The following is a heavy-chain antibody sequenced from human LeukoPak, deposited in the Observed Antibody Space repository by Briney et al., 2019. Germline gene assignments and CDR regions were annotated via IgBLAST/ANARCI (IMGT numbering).Heavy chain of an antibody. Sequence: GGSPRLSCEASGFTFGSFAMSWVRQAPGKGLEWLSGISASGYYIYYADSVKGRFTISRDNSKNTLYIEMNSLRAEDTAVYYCARDGSWGDYQFYFYMDVWGKGTTVTVSS. V-gene: IGHV3-23*01. J-gene: IGHJ6*03. CDR3: ARDGSWGDYQFYFYMDV. D-gene: IGHD2-2*01. CDR2: ISASGYYI. CDR1: GFTFGSFA.